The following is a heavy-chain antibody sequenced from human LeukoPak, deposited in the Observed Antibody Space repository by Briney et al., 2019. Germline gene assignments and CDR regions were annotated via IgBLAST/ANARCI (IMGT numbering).Heavy chain of an antibody. D-gene: IGHD3-16*01. J-gene: IGHJ3*02. Sequence: ASVKVSCKASGYTFTSYGIRWVRQAPGQGLEWMGGIIPIFGTANYAQKFQGRVTITTDESTSTAYMELSSLRSEDTAVYYCARERVPFHDAFDIWGQGTMVTVSS. CDR2: IIPIFGTA. CDR1: GYTFTSYG. V-gene: IGHV1-69*05. CDR3: ARERVPFHDAFDI.